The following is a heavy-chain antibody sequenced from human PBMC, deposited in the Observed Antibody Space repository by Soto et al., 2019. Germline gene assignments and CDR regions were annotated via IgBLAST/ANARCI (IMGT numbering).Heavy chain of an antibody. CDR2: IYYSGST. J-gene: IGHJ6*02. D-gene: IGHD5-12*01. Sequence: SETLSLTCTVSGGSISSYYWSWIRQPPGKGLEWIGYIYYSGSTNYNPSLKSRVTISVDTSKNQFSLKLSSVTAADTAVYYCARAGSGYDLYYYYGMDVWGQGTTVTVSS. V-gene: IGHV4-59*01. CDR1: GGSISSYY. CDR3: ARAGSGYDLYYYYGMDV.